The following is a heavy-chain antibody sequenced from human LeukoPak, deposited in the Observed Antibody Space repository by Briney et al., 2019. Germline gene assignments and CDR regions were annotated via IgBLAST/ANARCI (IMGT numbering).Heavy chain of an antibody. CDR3: ARRGYYYDSSGYRY. CDR2: IYYSGST. CDR1: GGSISSSSYY. V-gene: IGHV4-39*01. Sequence: SETLSLTCTVSGGSISSSSYYWGWIRQPPGKGLEWIGSIYYSGSTYYNPSLKSRVTISVDTSKNQFSLKLSSVTAADMAVYYCARRGYYYDSSGYRYWGQGTLVTVSS. D-gene: IGHD3-22*01. J-gene: IGHJ4*02.